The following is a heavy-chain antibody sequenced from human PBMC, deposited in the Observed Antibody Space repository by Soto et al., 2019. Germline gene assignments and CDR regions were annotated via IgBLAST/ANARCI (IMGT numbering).Heavy chain of an antibody. V-gene: IGHV3-74*01. D-gene: IGHD3-10*01. CDR3: TRGPRPISTGTGAY. CDR1: GFIFKMYW. CDR2: IYNDGSYT. J-gene: IGHJ4*02. Sequence: EVQLVESGGGLVPPGGSVRLSCAASGFIFKMYWMHWVRQTPGKGLVWISRIYNDGSYTDYADSVKGRFTISRDNVNDTLYRQMNNLRAEDSGLDYCTRGPRPISTGTGAYWGQGTQVTVSS.